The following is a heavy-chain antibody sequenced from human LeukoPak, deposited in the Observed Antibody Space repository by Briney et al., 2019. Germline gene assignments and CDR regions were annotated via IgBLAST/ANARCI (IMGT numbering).Heavy chain of an antibody. D-gene: IGHD3-9*01. CDR3: AKDGLPGYFDWLLDYFDY. J-gene: IGHJ4*02. CDR2: ISGSGGST. V-gene: IGHV3-23*01. CDR1: GFTFSSYA. Sequence: PGGSLRLSCAASGFTFSSYAMSWVRQAPGKGLEWVSAISGSGGSTYYADSVKGRFTISRDNSKNTPYLQMNSLRAEDTAVYYCAKDGLPGYFDWLLDYFDYWGQGTLVTVSS.